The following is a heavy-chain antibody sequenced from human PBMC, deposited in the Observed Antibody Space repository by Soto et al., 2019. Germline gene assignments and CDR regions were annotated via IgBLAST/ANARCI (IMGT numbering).Heavy chain of an antibody. CDR2: IYYSGST. Sequence: KRSKTLSLTSTVSGGSISSGDYYWIWIRQPPGKGLEWIGYIYYSGSTYYNPSLKSRVTISVDTSKNQFSLKLSSVTAADTAVYYCARDKGYYDFWSGYSLARQYYYYYGMDVWGQGTTVTVSS. CDR3: ARDKGYYDFWSGYSLARQYYYYYGMDV. V-gene: IGHV4-30-4*01. J-gene: IGHJ6*02. D-gene: IGHD3-3*01. CDR1: GGSISSGDYY.